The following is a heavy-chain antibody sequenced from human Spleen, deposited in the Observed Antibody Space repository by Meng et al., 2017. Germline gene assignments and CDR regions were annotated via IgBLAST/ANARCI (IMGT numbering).Heavy chain of an antibody. CDR3: ARDEDISAAGKLFGDY. V-gene: IGHV1-2*06. Sequence: QVQLGQAGAEVKKPGASVKVSCKASGYTFTGYYMHWVRQAPGQGLEWMGRINPNGGVTNYAQKFQGRVTMTRDTSISTAYMEVRSLRSDDTAMYYCARDEDISAAGKLFGDYWGQGTLVTVSS. CDR2: INPNGGVT. D-gene: IGHD6-13*01. CDR1: GYTFTGYY. J-gene: IGHJ4*02.